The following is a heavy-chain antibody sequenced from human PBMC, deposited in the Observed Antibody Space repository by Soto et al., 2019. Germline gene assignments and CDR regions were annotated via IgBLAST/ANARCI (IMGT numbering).Heavy chain of an antibody. Sequence: QVQLQESGPGLVKPSETLSLTCTVSGASINSYYWSWIRQPPGKGLEWIGYIYSSGSTNYNPSLKSRGTMSVDTSKNQFYLNLSSVTAADTAVYYCARGYDYIGGTYRYTFGYWGQGTLVTVSS. CDR1: GASINSYY. J-gene: IGHJ4*02. CDR3: ARGYDYIGGTYRYTFGY. V-gene: IGHV4-59*01. CDR2: IYSSGST. D-gene: IGHD3-16*02.